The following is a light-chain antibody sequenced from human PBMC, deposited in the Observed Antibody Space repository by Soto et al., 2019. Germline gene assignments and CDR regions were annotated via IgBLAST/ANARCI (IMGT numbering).Light chain of an antibody. V-gene: IGKV3-20*01. Sequence: ETALTQSPGTVSLSPEERATLSCRTSQSVNSNYLAWYQQKPGQVPRLLIYGVFNRDTGIPDRFSGSGSGTDFTLTISGQEPEDSAVYYCHHDDGSAQTFGQGTKLEIK. CDR3: HHDDGSAQT. J-gene: IGKJ2*01. CDR2: GVF. CDR1: QSVNSNY.